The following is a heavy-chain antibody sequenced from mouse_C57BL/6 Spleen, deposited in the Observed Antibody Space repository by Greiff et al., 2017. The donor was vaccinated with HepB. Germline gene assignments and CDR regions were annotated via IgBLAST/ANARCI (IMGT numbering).Heavy chain of an antibody. Sequence: QVQLQQPGAELVRPGSSVKLSCKASGYTFTSYWMDWVKQRPGQGLEWIGNIYPSDSETHYNQKFKDKATLTVDKSSSTAYMQLSSLTSEDSAVYYCAREGIITVVDYWGQGTTLTVSS. D-gene: IGHD1-1*01. CDR3: AREGIITVVDY. V-gene: IGHV1-61*01. CDR1: GYTFTSYW. CDR2: IYPSDSET. J-gene: IGHJ2*01.